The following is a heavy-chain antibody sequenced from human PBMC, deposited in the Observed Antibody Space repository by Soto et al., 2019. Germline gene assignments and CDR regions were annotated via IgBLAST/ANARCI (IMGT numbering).Heavy chain of an antibody. J-gene: IGHJ5*02. CDR2: ITSSSDYK. CDR3: ARDGAIVVVPWLDP. D-gene: IGHD3-22*01. V-gene: IGHV3-11*06. Sequence: QVQLVESGGGLVKLGGSLRLSCAASGFTFSDYYMSWIRQAPGKGLEWVSYITSSSDYKYYADSVRGRFTISRDNAKNSLYLQMNSLRVEDTAVYYCARDGAIVVVPWLDPWGQGTLVTVSS. CDR1: GFTFSDYY.